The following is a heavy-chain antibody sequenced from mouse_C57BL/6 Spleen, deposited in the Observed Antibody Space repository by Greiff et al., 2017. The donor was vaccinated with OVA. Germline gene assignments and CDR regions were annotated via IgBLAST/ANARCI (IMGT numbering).Heavy chain of an antibody. Sequence: VQLQHSGAELVRPGASVTLSCKASGYTFTDYEMHWVKQTPVHDLEWIGAIDPETGGTAYNQKFKGKAILTADKSSSTAYMELRSLTSEDSAVYYCTRGDPDWYFDVWGTGTTVTVSS. D-gene: IGHD3-3*01. V-gene: IGHV1-15*01. J-gene: IGHJ1*03. CDR1: GYTFTDYE. CDR3: TRGDPDWYFDV. CDR2: IDPETGGT.